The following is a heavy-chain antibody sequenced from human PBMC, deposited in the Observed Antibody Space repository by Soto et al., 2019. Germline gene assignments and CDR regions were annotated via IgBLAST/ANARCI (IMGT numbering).Heavy chain of an antibody. J-gene: IGHJ4*02. D-gene: IGHD5-12*01. Sequence: EVQLLESGGGLVQPGGSLRLSCAASGFTFSSYLMRWVRQAPGKGLEWVSGITGSGGDTYYADSVKGRFTISRDNVKNTLYLQMNSLRAEDTAVYFCARLYSGYVEYLGQGTLVTVSS. CDR2: ITGSGGDT. V-gene: IGHV3-23*01. CDR1: GFTFSSYL. CDR3: ARLYSGYVEY.